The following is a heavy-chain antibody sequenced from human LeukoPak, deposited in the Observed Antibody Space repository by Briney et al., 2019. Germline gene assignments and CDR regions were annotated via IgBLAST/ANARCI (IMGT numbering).Heavy chain of an antibody. CDR1: GYTFTGYY. CDR2: INPNSGRA. D-gene: IGHD6-19*01. V-gene: IGHV1-2*02. Sequence: ASVKVSCKASGYTFTGYYMHWVRQAPGQGLEWMGWINPNSGRANYAQKFQGRVTMTRDTSISTAYMELSRLRSDDTAVYYCARLGYSTGGDYWGQGTLVTVSS. J-gene: IGHJ4*02. CDR3: ARLGYSTGGDY.